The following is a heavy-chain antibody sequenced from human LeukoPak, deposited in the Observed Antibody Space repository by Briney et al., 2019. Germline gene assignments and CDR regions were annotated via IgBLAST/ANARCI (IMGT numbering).Heavy chain of an antibody. V-gene: IGHV4-59*01. CDR2: IYYSGTS. D-gene: IGHD3-10*01. J-gene: IGHJ4*02. Sequence: SETPSLTCTVSGGSISSYYWSWVRQPPGKGLEWIGYIYYSGTSKYNSSLKSRVTISVDTSKNQFSLKLSSVTAADTAVYYCARGGYGSLTFDYWGQGTLVTVSS. CDR1: GGSISSYY. CDR3: ARGGYGSLTFDY.